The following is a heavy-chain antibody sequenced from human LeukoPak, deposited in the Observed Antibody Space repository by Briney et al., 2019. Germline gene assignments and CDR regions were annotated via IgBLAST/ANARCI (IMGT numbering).Heavy chain of an antibody. Sequence: PGRSLRLSCAASGFTFTAYSMNWARQAPGKGLEWLSSISSGRTSIYYADSVKGRFTISRDNAKKSLYLQMNSLRAEDTAVYYCARGEKDSAFDYWGQGTLVTVSS. CDR3: ARGEKDSAFDY. CDR2: ISSGRTSI. V-gene: IGHV3-21*01. J-gene: IGHJ4*02. D-gene: IGHD5-18*01. CDR1: GFTFTAYS.